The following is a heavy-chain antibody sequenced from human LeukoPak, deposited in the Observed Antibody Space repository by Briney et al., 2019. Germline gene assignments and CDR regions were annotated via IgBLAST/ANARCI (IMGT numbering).Heavy chain of an antibody. CDR2: IYTSGIT. CDR3: ARFPYPDYGDYRGKNY. Sequence: PSETLSLTCTVSGGSISSGSYYWSWIRQPARKGLECIGRIYTSGITNYNPSLKSRVTISVDTSKNQFSLKLSSVTAADTAVYYCARFPYPDYGDYRGKNYWGQGTLVTVSS. D-gene: IGHD4-17*01. V-gene: IGHV4-61*02. CDR1: GGSISSGSYY. J-gene: IGHJ4*02.